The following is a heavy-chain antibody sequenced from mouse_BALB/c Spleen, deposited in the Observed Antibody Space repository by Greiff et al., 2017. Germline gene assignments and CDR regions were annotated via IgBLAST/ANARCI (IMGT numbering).Heavy chain of an antibody. CDR1: GYSITSDYA. V-gene: IGHV3-2*02. D-gene: IGHD1-1*01. CDR2: ISYSGST. J-gene: IGHJ4*01. Sequence: EVMLVESGPGLVKPSQSLSLTCTVTGYSITSDYAWNWIRQFPGNKLEWMGYISYSGSTSYNPSLKSRISITRDTSKNQFFLQLNSVTTEDTATYYCARRAVVARHYGAMDYWGQGTSVTVSS. CDR3: ARRAVVARHYGAMDY.